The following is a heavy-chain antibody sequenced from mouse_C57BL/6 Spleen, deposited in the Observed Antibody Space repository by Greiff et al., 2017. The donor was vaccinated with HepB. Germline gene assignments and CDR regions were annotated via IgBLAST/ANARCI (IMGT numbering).Heavy chain of an antibody. J-gene: IGHJ4*01. D-gene: IGHD1-2*01. CDR2: IYPSDSET. V-gene: IGHV1-61*01. CDR1: GYTFTSYW. CDR3: ATSLLRGPMDY. Sequence: QVQLQQPGAELVRPGSSVKLSCKASGYTFTSYWMDWVKQRPGQGLEWIGNIYPSDSETHYNQKFKDKATLTVDKSSSTAYMQLSSLTSEDSAVYYCATSLLRGPMDYWGQGTSVTVSS.